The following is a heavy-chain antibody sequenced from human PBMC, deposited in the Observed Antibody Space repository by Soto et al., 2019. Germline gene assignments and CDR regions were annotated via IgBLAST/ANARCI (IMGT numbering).Heavy chain of an antibody. J-gene: IGHJ4*02. CDR2: IGGGGLNT. Sequence: EVRLLESGGGLVQPGGSLRLSCAASGFAFSSRGMNWVRQAPGKGLEWVAAIGGGGLNTYYADSVKGRFTIARDNSRNTLYLHMKSLSAEDTAIYYCAKDRSVAGPFDVWGQGSLVAVSS. CDR3: AKDRSVAGPFDV. V-gene: IGHV3-23*01. CDR1: GFAFSSRG. D-gene: IGHD6-19*01.